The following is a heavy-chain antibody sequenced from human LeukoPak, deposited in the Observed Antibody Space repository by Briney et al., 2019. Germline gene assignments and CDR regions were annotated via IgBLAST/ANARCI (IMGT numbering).Heavy chain of an antibody. CDR3: AFQCYGDYVSG. Sequence: SETLSLTCPVSRGSISDHFWSWIRQPPGKGLEWIGYIYYSGSTNYNPSLKSRASISIDTSKNQFSLKLNSVTVADTAVYYCAFQCYGDYVSGWGQGTLVTVSS. D-gene: IGHD4-17*01. J-gene: IGHJ4*02. V-gene: IGHV4-59*11. CDR2: IYYSGST. CDR1: RGSISDHF.